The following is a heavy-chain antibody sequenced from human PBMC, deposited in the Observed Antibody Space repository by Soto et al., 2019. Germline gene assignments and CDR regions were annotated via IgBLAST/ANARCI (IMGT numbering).Heavy chain of an antibody. Sequence: GGSLRLSCAASDFSFNTYAMHWVRQAPGKGLEWVAVISFNGRNTYYADSVKGRFTVSRDNSKNTLYLQMTSLKTDDTAVYFCARDRTEGYGDSGVDTWGQGTMVTVSS. CDR2: ISFNGRNT. V-gene: IGHV3-30*04. D-gene: IGHD4-17*01. CDR1: DFSFNTYA. J-gene: IGHJ3*02. CDR3: ARDRTEGYGDSGVDT.